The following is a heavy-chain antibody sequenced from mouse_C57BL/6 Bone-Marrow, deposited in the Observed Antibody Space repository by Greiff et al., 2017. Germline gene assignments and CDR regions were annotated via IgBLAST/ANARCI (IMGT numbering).Heavy chain of an antibody. Sequence: VQLQQSGPELVTPGASVKISCKASGYSFTGYYMHWVKQSHGSILDWIGYIYPYHGVSSYNQKFKGKATLTVDKSSSTAYMELRSLTSEDSAVYYCARLDDRVQGTSVTVSP. CDR2: IYPYHGVS. J-gene: IGHJ4*01. V-gene: IGHV1-31*01. CDR1: GYSFTGYY. CDR3: ARLDD.